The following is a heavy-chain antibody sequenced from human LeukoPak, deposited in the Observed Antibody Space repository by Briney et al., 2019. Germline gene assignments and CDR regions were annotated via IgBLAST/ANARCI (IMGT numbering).Heavy chain of an antibody. V-gene: IGHV3-7*01. CDR3: ARQPMVRGIIPHFDY. D-gene: IGHD3-10*01. Sequence: PGGSLRLSCAASGLSFSNYEMNWVRQTPGKGLEWVATIKEDGTERYYLDSVKGRFSISRSNAKNSLFLQMNSLSAEDTALYYCARQPMVRGIIPHFDYWGQGSLVTVSS. J-gene: IGHJ4*02. CDR2: IKEDGTER. CDR1: GLSFSNYE.